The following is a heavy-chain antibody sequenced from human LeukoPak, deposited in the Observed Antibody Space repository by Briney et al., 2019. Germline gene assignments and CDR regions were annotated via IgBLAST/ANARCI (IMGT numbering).Heavy chain of an antibody. CDR3: ARVELYYDSSGYSYYFDY. D-gene: IGHD3-22*01. V-gene: IGHV4-34*01. CDR2: INHSGST. J-gene: IGHJ4*02. Sequence: SETLSLTCAVYGGSFSGYYWSWIRQPPGKGLEWIGEINHSGSTNYNPSLKSRVTISVDTSKNQFSLKLSSVTAADTAVYYCARVELYYDSSGYSYYFDYWGQGTLVTVSS. CDR1: GGSFSGYY.